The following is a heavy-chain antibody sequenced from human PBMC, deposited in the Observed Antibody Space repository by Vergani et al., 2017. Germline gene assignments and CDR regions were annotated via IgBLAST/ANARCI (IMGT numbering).Heavy chain of an antibody. V-gene: IGHV4-61*02. CDR1: GGSISRGSYY. CDR2: FYTGGGT. CDR3: ARDPLYSTTWPFLLLDMDV. D-gene: IGHD6-13*01. Sequence: QVPLQESGPGLVRPSQTLSPTCTVPGGSISRGSYYWSWFRQPAGKGLEWIGRFYTGGGTSYNPSLKSRVTISVDTSKNKFSLQLSSVTAADTAVYYCARDPLYSTTWPFLLLDMDVWGQGTTVTVSS. J-gene: IGHJ6*02.